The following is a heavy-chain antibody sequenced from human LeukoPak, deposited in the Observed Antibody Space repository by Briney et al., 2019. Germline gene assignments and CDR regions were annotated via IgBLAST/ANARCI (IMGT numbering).Heavy chain of an antibody. CDR2: ISSSGSTI. D-gene: IGHD6-13*01. CDR3: ARTLAAAGLFDY. V-gene: IGHV3-48*03. Sequence: TGGSLRLSCAASGXTFSIYEMNWVRQAPGKGLEWVSYISSSGSTIYYADSVKGRFTISRDNAKNSLYLQMNSLRAEDTAVYYCARTLAAAGLFDYWGQGTLVTVSS. J-gene: IGHJ4*02. CDR1: GXTFSIYE.